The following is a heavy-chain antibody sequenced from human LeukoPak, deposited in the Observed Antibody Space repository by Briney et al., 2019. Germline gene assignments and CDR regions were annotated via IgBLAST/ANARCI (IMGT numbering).Heavy chain of an antibody. CDR1: GFTFDDYG. D-gene: IGHD2/OR15-2a*01. CDR3: AKVGTVYFPLDF. Sequence: GGSLRLPCAASGFTFDDYGMSWVRQAPGKGLEWVSAISGSGGSTYYADSVKGRFTISRDNSKNTLYLQMNSLRAEDTAVYYCAKVGTVYFPLDFWGQGTLVTVSS. J-gene: IGHJ4*02. CDR2: ISGSGGST. V-gene: IGHV3-23*01.